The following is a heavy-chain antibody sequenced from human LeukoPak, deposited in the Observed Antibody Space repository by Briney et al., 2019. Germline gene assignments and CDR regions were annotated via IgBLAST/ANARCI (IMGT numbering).Heavy chain of an antibody. D-gene: IGHD3-10*01. J-gene: IGHJ4*02. CDR3: ARDGGSGSKLDY. V-gene: IGHV3-33*01. Sequence: GGSLRLSCAASGFTFSSYGMHWVRQAPGKGLEWVAVIWYDGSNKYYADSVKGRFTISRDNSKNTPYLQMNSLRAEDTAVYYCARDGGSGSKLDYWGQGTLVTVSS. CDR1: GFTFSSYG. CDR2: IWYDGSNK.